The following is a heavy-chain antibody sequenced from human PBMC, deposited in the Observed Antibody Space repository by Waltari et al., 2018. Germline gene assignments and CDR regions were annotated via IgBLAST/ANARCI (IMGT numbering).Heavy chain of an antibody. CDR3: AKSTGGGNYSLYYFDS. CDR1: GLAFRIFA. V-gene: IGHV3-23*01. Sequence: EVRLLESGVGLVQPGWSLRLSCAASGLAFRIFATSWVRQAPGKGLEWVSGLSSSGDYTYYADSVKGRFTISRDNSRNTVYLQMNSLRAEDTAVYYCAKSTGGGNYSLYYFDSWGQGTLVTVSS. CDR2: LSSSGDYT. J-gene: IGHJ4*02. D-gene: IGHD3-16*01.